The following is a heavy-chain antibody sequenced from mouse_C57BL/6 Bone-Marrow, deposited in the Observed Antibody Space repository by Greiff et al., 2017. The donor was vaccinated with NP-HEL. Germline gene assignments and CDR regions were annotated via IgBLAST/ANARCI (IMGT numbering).Heavy chain of an antibody. CDR1: GYTFTDYY. CDR2: IYPGSGNT. V-gene: IGHV1-76*01. D-gene: IGHD2-4*01. CDR3: ARGIYYDYDENFDY. Sequence: VQVVESGAELVRPGASVKLSCKASGYTFTDYYINWVKQRPGQGLEWIARIYPGSGNTYYNEKFKGKATLTAEKSSSTAYMQLSSLTSEDSAVYFCARGIYYDYDENFDYWGQGTTLTVSS. J-gene: IGHJ2*01.